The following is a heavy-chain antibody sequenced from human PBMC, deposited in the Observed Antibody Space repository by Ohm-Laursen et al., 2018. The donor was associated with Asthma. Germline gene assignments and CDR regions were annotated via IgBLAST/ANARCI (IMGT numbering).Heavy chain of an antibody. CDR1: GFTFRSYA. D-gene: IGHD3-3*01. J-gene: IGHJ4*02. Sequence: SLRLSCAATGFTFRSYAMHWVRQAPGKGLEWVAVGGSYYDGGLKYYADSVNGRFTVSRDDSKNTLYLQMNSLRPDDTAVYYCARDVMEWYLPAFDFWGQGTLVTVSS. CDR3: ARDVMEWYLPAFDF. CDR2: GGSYYDGGLK. V-gene: IGHV3-30-3*01.